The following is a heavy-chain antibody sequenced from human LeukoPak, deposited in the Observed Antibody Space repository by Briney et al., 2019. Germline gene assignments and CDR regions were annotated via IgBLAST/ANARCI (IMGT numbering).Heavy chain of an antibody. CDR2: IYYSGST. Sequence: SETLSLTCTVSGGSISSGGYYWSWIRQHPGKGLEWIGYIYYSGSTYYNPSLKSRVTISVDTSKNQFSLKLSSVTAADTAVYYCARGSFTRGYSGYDPLGTLRYWGQGTPVTVSS. CDR1: GGSISSGGYY. D-gene: IGHD5-12*01. CDR3: ARGSFTRGYSGYDPLGTLRY. V-gene: IGHV4-31*03. J-gene: IGHJ4*02.